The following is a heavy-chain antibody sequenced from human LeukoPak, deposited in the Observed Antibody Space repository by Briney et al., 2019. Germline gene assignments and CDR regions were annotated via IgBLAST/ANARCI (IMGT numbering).Heavy chain of an antibody. Sequence: GGSLRLSCAASGFTFSSYWMHWVRQAPGKGLVWVSRINTDGSTTAYADSVKGRFTISRDNAKNTLYLQLNSLRPEDTAVYYCARDQLAYSGYDTLFDYWGQGTLVTVSS. CDR2: INTDGSTT. CDR1: GFTFSSYW. CDR3: ARDQLAYSGYDTLFDY. D-gene: IGHD5-12*01. J-gene: IGHJ4*02. V-gene: IGHV3-74*03.